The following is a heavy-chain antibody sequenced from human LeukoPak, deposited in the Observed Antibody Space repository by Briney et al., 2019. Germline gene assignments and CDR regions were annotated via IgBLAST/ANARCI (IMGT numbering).Heavy chain of an antibody. V-gene: IGHV3-30*18. CDR2: ISYDGSNK. J-gene: IGHJ4*02. CDR3: AKIGSYFDY. Sequence: PGGSLRLSCAASGFTFSSYGMHWVRQAPGKGLEWVAVISYDGSNKYYADSVKGRFTISRDNSKNTLYLQMNSLRAEDTAVYYCAKIGSYFDYWGQGTLVTVSS. CDR1: GFTFSSYG.